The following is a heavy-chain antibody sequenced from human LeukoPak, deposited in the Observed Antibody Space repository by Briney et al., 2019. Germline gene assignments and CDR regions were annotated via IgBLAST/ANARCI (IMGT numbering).Heavy chain of an antibody. CDR1: GFTFSSSW. CDR3: ARVVGDYRATDGMDV. V-gene: IGHV3-53*01. D-gene: IGHD3-10*01. CDR2: IYSGGST. J-gene: IGHJ6*02. Sequence: GGSLRLSCVASGFTFSSSWMNWVRQAPGKGLEWVSVIYSGGSTYYADSVKGRFTISRDNSNSTLYLQMNSLRAEDTAVYYCARVVGDYRATDGMDVWGQGTTVTVSS.